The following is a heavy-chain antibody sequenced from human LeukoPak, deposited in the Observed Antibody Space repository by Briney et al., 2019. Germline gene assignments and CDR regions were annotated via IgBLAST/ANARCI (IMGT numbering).Heavy chain of an antibody. J-gene: IGHJ4*02. D-gene: IGHD5-24*01. CDR3: AKDDYNRH. CDR1: GFTFCSYW. Sequence: PGGSLRLSCAASGFTFCSYWMHWVRQVPGKGLVWVSRIRSDGSSTSYADSVKGRFTISRDNAKNTLYLQMSSLRVDDTAVYYCAKDDYNRHWGQGTLVTVSS. CDR2: IRSDGSST. V-gene: IGHV3-74*01.